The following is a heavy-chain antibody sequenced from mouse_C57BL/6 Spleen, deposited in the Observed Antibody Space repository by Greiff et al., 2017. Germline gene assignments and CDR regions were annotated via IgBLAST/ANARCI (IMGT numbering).Heavy chain of an antibody. J-gene: IGHJ1*03. V-gene: IGHV1-9*01. CDR1: GYTFTGYW. CDR3: ARGTYYYGSSYWYFDV. Sequence: QVQLQQSGAELMKPGASVKLSCKATGYTFTGYWIEWVKQRPGHGLEWIGEILPGSGSTNYNEKFKGKATFTADTSSNTAYMQLSSLTTEDSAIXYCARGTYYYGSSYWYFDVWGTGTTVTVSS. CDR2: ILPGSGST. D-gene: IGHD1-1*01.